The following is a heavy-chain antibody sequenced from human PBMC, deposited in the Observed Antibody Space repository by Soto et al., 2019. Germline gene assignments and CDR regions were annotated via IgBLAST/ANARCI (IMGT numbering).Heavy chain of an antibody. V-gene: IGHV1-18*01. CDR3: AGGGRVPNNCFPP. Sequence: QVQLVQSGAEVKKPGASVKVSCKASGYTFTSYGISWVRQAPGQGLEWMGWISAYNGNTNYAQKLQGRVTMTTDTPTSTAYRGLGSLRSHDPPVYYWAGGGRVPNNCFPPWGQGPLVTAPS. J-gene: IGHJ5*02. D-gene: IGHD3-16*01. CDR1: GYTFTSYG. CDR2: ISAYNGNT.